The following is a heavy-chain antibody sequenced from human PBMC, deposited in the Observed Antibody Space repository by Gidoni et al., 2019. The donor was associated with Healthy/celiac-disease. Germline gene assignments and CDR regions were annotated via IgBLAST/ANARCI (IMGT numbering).Heavy chain of an antibody. J-gene: IGHJ3*02. D-gene: IGHD3-3*01. CDR1: GFTCSNSW. CDR2: IKSKTYGGTT. Sequence: EVQLVESGGGLVKPGGSLRLSCAASGFTCSNSWKRWVLQAPGKGMEWVGRIKSKTYGGTTDYAAPVKGRFTISRDDSKNTRYLQMNSLKTEDTAVYYCTTRLRPIWSGRQRKRDDAFDIWGQGTMVTVSS. CDR3: TTRLRPIWSGRQRKRDDAFDI. V-gene: IGHV3-15*01.